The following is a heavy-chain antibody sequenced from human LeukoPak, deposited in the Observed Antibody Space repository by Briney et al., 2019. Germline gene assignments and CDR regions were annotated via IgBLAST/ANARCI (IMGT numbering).Heavy chain of an antibody. Sequence: SQTLSLTCAISGDSVSNNSATWNWIRQSPSRGLEWLGNPYYRSKWYNVYAVSVKSRISINPDTSKNQFSLQLNSVTPEDTAVYYCARGRSGNYDYWGQGTLVTVPS. CDR3: ARGRSGNYDY. D-gene: IGHD1-26*01. CDR1: GDSVSNNSAT. V-gene: IGHV6-1*01. J-gene: IGHJ4*02. CDR2: PYYRSKWYN.